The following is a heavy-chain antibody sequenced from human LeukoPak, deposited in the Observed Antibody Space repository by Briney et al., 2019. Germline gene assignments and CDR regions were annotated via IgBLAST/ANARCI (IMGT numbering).Heavy chain of an antibody. CDR2: IYSGGST. CDR3: ARHSNDFWSGYYTFDY. CDR1: GFTVSSNY. Sequence: GGSLRLSCAASGFTVSSNYMGWVRQAPGKGLEWVSVIYSGGSTYYADSVKGRFTISRDNSKNTLYLQMNSLRAEDTAVYYCARHSNDFWSGYYTFDYWGQGTLVTVSS. D-gene: IGHD3-3*01. J-gene: IGHJ4*02. V-gene: IGHV3-53*01.